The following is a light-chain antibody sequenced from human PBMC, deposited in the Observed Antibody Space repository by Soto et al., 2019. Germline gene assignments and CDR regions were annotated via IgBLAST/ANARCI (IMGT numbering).Light chain of an antibody. Sequence: DIQLTQSPSFLSASVGARVPITCRASQGISSYLAWYQQKPGKAPKLLIYAASTLQSGVPSRFSGSGSGTEFTLTISSLQPEDFATYYCQQLNSYPLITFGQGTRLRL. CDR2: AAS. CDR1: QGISSY. CDR3: QQLNSYPLIT. V-gene: IGKV1-9*01. J-gene: IGKJ5*01.